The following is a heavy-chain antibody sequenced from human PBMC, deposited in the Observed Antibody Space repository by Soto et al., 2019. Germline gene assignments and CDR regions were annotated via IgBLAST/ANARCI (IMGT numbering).Heavy chain of an antibody. J-gene: IGHJ5*02. Sequence: ASVKVSCKVSGYTLTELSMPWVRQAPGKGLEWMGGFDPEDGETIYAQKFQGRVTMTEDTSTDTAYMELSSLRSEDTAVYYCATAGYDIMAVSWFDPWGQGTLVTVSS. CDR1: GYTLTELS. D-gene: IGHD3-9*01. CDR2: FDPEDGET. CDR3: ATAGYDIMAVSWFDP. V-gene: IGHV1-24*01.